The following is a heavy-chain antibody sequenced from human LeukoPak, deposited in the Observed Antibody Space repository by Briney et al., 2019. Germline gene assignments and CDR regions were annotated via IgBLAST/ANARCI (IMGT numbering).Heavy chain of an antibody. Sequence: ASVKVSCKASGYTFTGYWMHWVRQAPGQGPEWMGVISPSGGSTIYAQKFQGRVTMTRDTSTSTVYMELSSLRSEDTAVYYCARDRGGGAYYYYYMDVWGKGTTVTISS. D-gene: IGHD3-10*01. CDR1: GYTFTGYW. J-gene: IGHJ6*03. CDR2: ISPSGGST. CDR3: ARDRGGGAYYYYYMDV. V-gene: IGHV1-46*01.